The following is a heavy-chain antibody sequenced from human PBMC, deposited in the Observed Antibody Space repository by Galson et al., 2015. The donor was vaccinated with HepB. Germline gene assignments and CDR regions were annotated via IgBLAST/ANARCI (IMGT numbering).Heavy chain of an antibody. CDR1: GDSVSSHSAT. CDR2: TYYRSKWYI. J-gene: IGHJ4*02. CDR3: ARLRNSRAEGDY. Sequence: CAISGDSVSSHSATWNWIRQSPSRGLEWLGRTYYRSKWYIDYAVSVKSRITINPDTSRNQFSLQLNSVTPEDTAVYYCARLRNSRAEGDYWGQGTLVAVSS. D-gene: IGHD1-14*01. V-gene: IGHV6-1*01.